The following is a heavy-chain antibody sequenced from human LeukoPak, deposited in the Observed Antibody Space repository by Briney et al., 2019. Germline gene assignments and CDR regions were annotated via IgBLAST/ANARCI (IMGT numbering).Heavy chain of an antibody. CDR3: AKRGYSSSWYVVDS. CDR1: GLTFRSYT. Sequence: GGSLRLSCAASGLTFRSYTMNWVRQAPGKGLEWVSSIDRTSTLIYYADSVKGRFTISRDTAKNSLYLQMTSLRAEDTGVYYCAKRGYSSSWYVVDSWGQGTLVTVSS. D-gene: IGHD6-13*01. J-gene: IGHJ4*02. CDR2: IDRTSTLI. V-gene: IGHV3-21*01.